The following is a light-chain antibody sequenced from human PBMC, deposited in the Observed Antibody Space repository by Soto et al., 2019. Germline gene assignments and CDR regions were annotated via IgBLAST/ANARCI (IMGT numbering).Light chain of an antibody. CDR2: EAS. CDR3: QQRSNWPPKIT. J-gene: IGKJ5*01. CDR1: QSVSIY. Sequence: IVLAQSAPTLSLSPGERATRSCRASQSVSIYLAWYQQKPGQAPRLLIYEASNRATGIPARFSGSGSGTDFTLTISSLEPEDFAIYYCQQRSNWPPKITSGQGTRPESK. V-gene: IGKV3-11*01.